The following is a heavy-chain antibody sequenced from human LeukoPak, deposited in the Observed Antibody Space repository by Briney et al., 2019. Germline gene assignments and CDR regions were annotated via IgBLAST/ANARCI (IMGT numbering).Heavy chain of an antibody. CDR2: IRHDETNE. CDR3: AKEYTPSSPLGELDS. V-gene: IGHV3-30*02. J-gene: IGHJ4*02. Sequence: GGSLRLSCAVSGFSFSSYAMHWVRQAPGKGLEWVAVIRHDETNEYYADSVQSRFTISRDTSKNTLYLQMNSLRAEDTAVYYCAKEYTPSSPLGELDSWGQGTLVTVSS. CDR1: GFSFSSYA. D-gene: IGHD6-6*01.